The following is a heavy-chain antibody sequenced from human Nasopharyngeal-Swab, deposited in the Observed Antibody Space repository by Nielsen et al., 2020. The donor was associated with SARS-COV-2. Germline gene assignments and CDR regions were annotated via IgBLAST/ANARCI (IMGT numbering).Heavy chain of an antibody. D-gene: IGHD6-19*01. V-gene: IGHV3-7*03. CDR3: ARDPPGYSSGWYWDYYYGMDV. Sequence: GGSLRLSYAASGFTFSSYWMSWVRQAPGKGLEWVANIKQDGSEKYYVDPVKGRFTISRDNAKNSLYLQMNSLRAEDTAVYYCARDPPGYSSGWYWDYYYGMDVWGQGTTVTVSS. CDR1: GFTFSSYW. J-gene: IGHJ6*02. CDR2: IKQDGSEK.